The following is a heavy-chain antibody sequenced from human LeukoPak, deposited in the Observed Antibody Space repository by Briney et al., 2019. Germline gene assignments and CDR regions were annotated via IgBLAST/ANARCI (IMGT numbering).Heavy chain of an antibody. CDR3: AIGGTYGSGS. CDR2: INNDGNTT. J-gene: IGHJ4*02. CDR1: GFTFANTW. Sequence: QPGGSLRLSCAASGFTFANTWMHWVRQAPGKGLVWVSLINNDGNTTNYADSVKGRFTISRDNAKNTVYLQMNSLRAEDTAVYYCAIGGTYGSGSWGQGTLVTVSS. V-gene: IGHV3-74*01. D-gene: IGHD3-10*01.